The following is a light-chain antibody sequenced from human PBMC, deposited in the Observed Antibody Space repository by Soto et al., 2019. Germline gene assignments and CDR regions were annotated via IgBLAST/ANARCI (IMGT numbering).Light chain of an antibody. Sequence: DIQMTQSPSTLSASVGDRVTITCRASQSISSWLAWYQQKPGKAPKLLIYKASSLESGVPSRFIGSGSGTEFTLTISILQPDDFATYYCQQYNSYSTTFGQGTKVEIK. CDR3: QQYNSYSTT. J-gene: IGKJ1*01. CDR2: KAS. V-gene: IGKV1-5*03. CDR1: QSISSW.